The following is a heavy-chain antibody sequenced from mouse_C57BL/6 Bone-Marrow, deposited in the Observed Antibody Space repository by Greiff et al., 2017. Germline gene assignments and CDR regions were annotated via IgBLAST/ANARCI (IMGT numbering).Heavy chain of an antibody. V-gene: IGHV1-19*01. Sequence: EVQLQQSGPVLVKPGASVKMSCKASGYTFTDYYMNWVKQSHGKSLEWIGVINPYNGGTSSNQKFKGKATLTVDKSSSTAYMELNSLTSEDSAVYCCAKRVYYYGSSSRHYFDYGGRGTTLTVSS. CDR1: GYTFTDYY. CDR2: INPYNGGT. D-gene: IGHD1-1*01. J-gene: IGHJ2*01. CDR3: AKRVYYYGSSSRHYFDY.